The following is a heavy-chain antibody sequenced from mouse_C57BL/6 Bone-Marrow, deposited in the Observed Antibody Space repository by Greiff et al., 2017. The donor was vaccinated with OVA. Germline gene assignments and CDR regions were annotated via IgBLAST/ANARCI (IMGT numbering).Heavy chain of an antibody. CDR1: GYTFTSYW. J-gene: IGHJ2*01. CDR3: APTTVVAEGDY. D-gene: IGHD1-1*01. V-gene: IGHV1-55*01. Sequence: QVQLQQSGAELVKPGASVKMSCKASGYTFTSYWLTWVKQRPGRGLEWIGDIYPGSGSTNYNEKFKSKATLTVDTSSSTAYMQLSSLTSEDSAVYYCAPTTVVAEGDYWGQGTTLTVSS. CDR2: IYPGSGST.